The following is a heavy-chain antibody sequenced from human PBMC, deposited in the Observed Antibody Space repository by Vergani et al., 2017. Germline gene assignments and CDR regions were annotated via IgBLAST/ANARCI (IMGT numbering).Heavy chain of an antibody. D-gene: IGHD6-13*01. CDR1: GGTFSSYA. J-gene: IGHJ3*02. CDR3: ARDRGYSTSPCDAFDI. Sequence: QVQLVQSGAEVKKPGSSVKVSCKASGGTFSSYAISWVRQAPGQGLEWMGGIIPIFGTANYAQKFQGRVTITADESKSTAYMELSSLRSEDTAVYYCARDRGYSTSPCDAFDIWGQGTMVTVSS. CDR2: IIPIFGTA. V-gene: IGHV1-69*01.